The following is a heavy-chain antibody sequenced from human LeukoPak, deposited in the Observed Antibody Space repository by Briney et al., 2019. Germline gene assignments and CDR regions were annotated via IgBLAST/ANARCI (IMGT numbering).Heavy chain of an antibody. J-gene: IGHJ4*02. CDR2: IKQDGSQE. CDR1: RFTLSTYW. V-gene: IGHV3-7*01. Sequence: GGSLRLSCAASRFTLSTYWMSWVRQAPGKGLEWVAHIKQDGSQEYYVDSVKGRFTISRDSAKNSLYLQMNSLRAEDTAVYYCARGVPYDSWSGPHYSDFWGQGTLVTVSS. CDR3: ARGVPYDSWSGPHYSDF. D-gene: IGHD3-3*01.